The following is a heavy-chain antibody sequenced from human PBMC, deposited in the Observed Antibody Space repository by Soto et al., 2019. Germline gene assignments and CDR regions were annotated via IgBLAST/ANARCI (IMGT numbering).Heavy chain of an antibody. V-gene: IGHV3-30-3*01. J-gene: IGHJ5*02. D-gene: IGHD5-18*01. Sequence: GGSLRLSCAVSGFTFSSYAMHWVRQAPGKGLEWVAVISYDGSNKYYANSVKGRFTISRDNSKNTLYLQMNSLRYEDTAEYYCARDTAMVLGPWGQGALVTVSS. CDR2: ISYDGSNK. CDR3: ARDTAMVLGP. CDR1: GFTFSSYA.